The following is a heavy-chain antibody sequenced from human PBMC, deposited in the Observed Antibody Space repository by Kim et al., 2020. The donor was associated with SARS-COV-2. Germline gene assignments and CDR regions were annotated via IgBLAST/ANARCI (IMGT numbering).Heavy chain of an antibody. V-gene: IGHV4-39*01. Sequence: YYNPSLKTRDTISVDTSKNQFSLKLSSVTAADTAVYYCARLSSSWSPSYWGQGTLVTVSS. CDR3: ARLSSSWSPSY. J-gene: IGHJ4*02. D-gene: IGHD6-13*01.